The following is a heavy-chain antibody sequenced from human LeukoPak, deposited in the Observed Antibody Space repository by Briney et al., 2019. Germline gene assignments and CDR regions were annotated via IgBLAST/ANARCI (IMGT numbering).Heavy chain of an antibody. CDR2: IYTSGST. V-gene: IGHV4-4*08. CDR1: GGSISSYY. J-gene: IGHJ4*02. D-gene: IGHD3-22*01. CDR3: ARERAYDSSGYYGIFDY. Sequence: SETLSLTCTVSGGSISSYYWSWIRQPPGKGLEWIGYIYTSGSTNYNPSLKSRVTISVDTSKNQFSLKLSSVTAADTAVYYCARERAYDSSGYYGIFDYWGQGTLVTVSS.